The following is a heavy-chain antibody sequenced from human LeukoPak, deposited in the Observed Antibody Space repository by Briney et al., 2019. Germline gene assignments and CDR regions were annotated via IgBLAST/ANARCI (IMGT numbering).Heavy chain of an antibody. V-gene: IGHV3-30*04. J-gene: IGHJ4*02. D-gene: IGHD3-22*01. CDR2: ISNYANGRNE. Sequence: PGGSLRLSCSAAGFNLNYYALNWVRQTPGAGLEWVALISNYANGRNEHYADSVRGRFIVSRDTSKNKVSLQMNGLNVDDTAVYYCARDYDSSGYQPAGGGHWGQGTRVTVSS. CDR3: ARDYDSSGYQPAGGGH. CDR1: GFNLNYYA.